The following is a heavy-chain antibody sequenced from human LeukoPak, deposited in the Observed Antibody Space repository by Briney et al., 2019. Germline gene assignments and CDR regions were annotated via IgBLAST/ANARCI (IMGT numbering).Heavy chain of an antibody. Sequence: SVKVSCKASGFTFTRSAVQWVRQARGQRLEWRGWIVGGSGNTNYAQKFQERVTITRDMSTSTAYMELSILRSEDTAVYYCAAEKDQLPMNYYYYYYMDVWGKGTTVTVSS. CDR3: AAEKDQLPMNYYYYYYMDV. V-gene: IGHV1-58*01. CDR1: GFTFTRSA. CDR2: IVGGSGNT. J-gene: IGHJ6*03. D-gene: IGHD2-2*01.